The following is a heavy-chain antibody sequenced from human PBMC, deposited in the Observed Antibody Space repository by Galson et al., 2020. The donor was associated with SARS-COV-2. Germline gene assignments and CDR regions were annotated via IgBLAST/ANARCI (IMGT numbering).Heavy chain of an antibody. Sequence: ASVKVSCKASGYTFTSYGISWVRQAPGQGLEWMGWISAYNGNTNYAQKLQGRVTMTTDTSTSTAYMELRSLRSDDTAVYYCARDYRIAAADPFDYWGQGTLVTVSS. CDR2: ISAYNGNT. J-gene: IGHJ4*02. CDR3: ARDYRIAAADPFDY. CDR1: GYTFTSYG. D-gene: IGHD6-13*01. V-gene: IGHV1-18*01.